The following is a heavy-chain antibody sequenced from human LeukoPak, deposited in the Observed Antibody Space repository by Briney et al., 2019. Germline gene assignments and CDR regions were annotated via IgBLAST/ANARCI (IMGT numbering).Heavy chain of an antibody. Sequence: GGSLPLSCAASGFTFSSSGMQWVRQAPAKGLEWVTFIASDGNEKYYADSVKGRFTISRDNSRSTMYLQMNSLRVEDTAVYYCAQEGGRRGFFDYWGQGTLVTVSS. CDR2: IASDGNEK. V-gene: IGHV3-30*02. CDR1: GFTFSSSG. J-gene: IGHJ4*02. CDR3: AQEGGRRGFFDY. D-gene: IGHD3-22*01.